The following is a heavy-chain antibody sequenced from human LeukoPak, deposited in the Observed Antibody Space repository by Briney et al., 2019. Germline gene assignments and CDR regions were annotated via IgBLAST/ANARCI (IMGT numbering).Heavy chain of an antibody. D-gene: IGHD3-3*01. CDR1: GYTFTSYG. Sequence: ASVKVSCKASGYTFTSYGISWVRQAPGQGLEWMGWISAYNGNTNYAQKLQGRVTMTTDTSTSTAYMELRSLRSDDTAVYYCARGAGDFWSGYLPYYMDVWGKGTTVTVSS. CDR3: ARGAGDFWSGYLPYYMDV. V-gene: IGHV1-18*01. CDR2: ISAYNGNT. J-gene: IGHJ6*03.